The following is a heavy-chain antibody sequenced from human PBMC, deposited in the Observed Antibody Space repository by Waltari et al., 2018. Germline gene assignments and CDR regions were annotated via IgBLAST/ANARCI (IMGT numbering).Heavy chain of an antibody. D-gene: IGHD2-15*01. J-gene: IGHJ4*02. CDR1: GDSISNTFF. V-gene: IGHV4-4*02. CDR3: ASDRGRGLYLDS. Sequence: QVQLQESGPGLVKPSGTLSLTCTVPGDSISNTFFWSWVRQSPGKGLEWIGQVHQSGRSNYNPSLESRVTVSMDTSKNQFSLKMTSVTAADTAIYYCASDRGRGLYLDSWGQGTLVTVSP. CDR2: VHQSGRS.